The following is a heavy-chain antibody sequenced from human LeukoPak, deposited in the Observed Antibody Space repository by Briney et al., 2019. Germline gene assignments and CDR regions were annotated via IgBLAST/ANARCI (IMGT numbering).Heavy chain of an antibody. V-gene: IGHV4-4*07. CDR2: IYTSGST. Sequence: SETLSLTCAVSGGSISSYYWSWIRQPAGKGLEWIGRIYTSGSTNYNPSLKSRVTMSVDTSKNQFSLKLSSVTAADTAVYYCARESDYYGSGSYYNYWGQGTLVTVSS. CDR1: GGSISSYY. D-gene: IGHD3-10*01. J-gene: IGHJ4*02. CDR3: ARESDYYGSGSYYNY.